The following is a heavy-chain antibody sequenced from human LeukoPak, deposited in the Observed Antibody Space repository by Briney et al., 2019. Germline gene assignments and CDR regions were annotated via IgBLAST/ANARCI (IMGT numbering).Heavy chain of an antibody. CDR2: IIPIFTTT. V-gene: IGHV1-69*05. D-gene: IGHD3-10*01. Sequence: SVKVSCKASGGTFSGYAISWVRQVPGQGLEWVGGIIPIFTTTNYAQKFQGRVTITTDESTSTAYMELSSLRSEDTAVYYCATHVFVNIDAFDIWGQGTMVTVSS. J-gene: IGHJ3*02. CDR3: ATHVFVNIDAFDI. CDR1: GGTFSGYA.